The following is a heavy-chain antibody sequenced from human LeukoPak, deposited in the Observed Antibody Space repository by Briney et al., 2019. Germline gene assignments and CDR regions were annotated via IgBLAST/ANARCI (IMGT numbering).Heavy chain of an antibody. CDR3: ARDPGDY. Sequence: GGSLRLSCAASGFTFSSYGMHWVRQAPGKGLEWVAVISYDGSDKYYADSVKGRFTISRDNSKNTLYLQMNSLRAEDTAVYYCARDPGDYWGQGTLVTVSS. CDR2: ISYDGSDK. J-gene: IGHJ4*02. V-gene: IGHV3-30*03. CDR1: GFTFSSYG.